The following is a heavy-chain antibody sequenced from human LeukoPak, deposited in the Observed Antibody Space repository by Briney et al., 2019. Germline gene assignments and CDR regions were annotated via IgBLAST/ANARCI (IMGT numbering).Heavy chain of an antibody. V-gene: IGHV3-23*01. CDR3: AKVIITGSFPDYFDT. Sequence: PGGSLRLSCAAXGFTFSTYAMSWVRQAPGKGLEWVSSISGSGGTGYTTYYADSVKGRFTISRDNSKNTIYLQMNSLRVDDTAIYYCAKVIITGSFPDYFDTWGQGTLVTVSS. J-gene: IGHJ4*02. D-gene: IGHD3-10*01. CDR1: GFTFSTYA. CDR2: ISGSGGTGYTT.